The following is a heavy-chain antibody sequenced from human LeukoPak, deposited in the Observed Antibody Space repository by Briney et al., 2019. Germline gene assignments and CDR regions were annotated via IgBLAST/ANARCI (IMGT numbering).Heavy chain of an antibody. V-gene: IGHV6-1*01. CDR2: TYYRSKWYS. D-gene: IGHD4-23*01. CDR3: ARDRTTVVTYYYYYYMDV. J-gene: IGHJ6*03. CDR1: GDSVSRNNAG. Sequence: SQTLSLTCGISGDSVSRNNAGWSWIRQSPSRGLEWLGRTYYRSKWYSDFAPSVRNRITINPDTSKNQFSLQLNSVTPEDTAVYYCARDRTTVVTYYYYYYMDVWGKGTTVTVSS.